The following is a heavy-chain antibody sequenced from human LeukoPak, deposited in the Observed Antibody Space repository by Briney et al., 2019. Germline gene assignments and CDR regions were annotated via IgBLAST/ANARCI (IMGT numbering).Heavy chain of an antibody. CDR1: GFTFSSYA. V-gene: IGHV3-23*01. Sequence: PGGSLRLSCAASGFTFSSYAMSWVRHAPGKGLEWVSAISGSGGSTYYADSVKGRFTISRDNSKNTLYLQMNSLRAEDTAVYYCAKDPVTMIVVVIPYYFDYWGQGTLVTVSS. CDR2: ISGSGGST. J-gene: IGHJ4*02. D-gene: IGHD3-22*01. CDR3: AKDPVTMIVVVIPYYFDY.